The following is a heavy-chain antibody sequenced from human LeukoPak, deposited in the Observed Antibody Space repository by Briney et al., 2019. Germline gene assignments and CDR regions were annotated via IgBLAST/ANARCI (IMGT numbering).Heavy chain of an antibody. V-gene: IGHV3-30*02. CDR1: GFTFSSYG. CDR2: IRYDGSDK. CDR3: ARDWAAVAPGNGMDV. Sequence: GGSLRLSCAASGFTFSSYGMHWVRKAPGKGLEWVAFIRYDGSDKYYADSVKGRFTISRDNSKNTLYLQMNSQRAEDTAVYYCARDWAAVAPGNGMDVWGQGTTVTVSS. J-gene: IGHJ6*02. D-gene: IGHD6-19*01.